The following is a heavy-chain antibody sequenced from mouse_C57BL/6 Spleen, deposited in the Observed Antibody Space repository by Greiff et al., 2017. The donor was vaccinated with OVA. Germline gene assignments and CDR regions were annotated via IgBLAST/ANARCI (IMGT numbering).Heavy chain of an antibody. CDR2: IHPNSGST. Sequence: QVQLQQPGAELVKPGASVKLSCKASGYTFTSYWMHWVKQRPGQGLEWIGMIHPNSGSTNYNEKFKSKATLTVVKSSSTAYMQLSSLTSEDSAVYYCARESYYGSSYVWYFDVWGTGTTVTVCS. CDR3: ARESYYGSSYVWYFDV. D-gene: IGHD1-1*01. CDR1: GYTFTSYW. J-gene: IGHJ1*03. V-gene: IGHV1-64*01.